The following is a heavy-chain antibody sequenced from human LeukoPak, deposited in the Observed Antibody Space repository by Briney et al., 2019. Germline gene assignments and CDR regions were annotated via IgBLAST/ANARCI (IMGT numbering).Heavy chain of an antibody. D-gene: IGHD4-23*01. V-gene: IGHV1-69*06. J-gene: IGHJ3*02. CDR1: GGTFSSYA. CDR3: ARSLTVAGAFDI. Sequence: GASVKVSCKASGGTFSSYAISWVRQAPGQGLEWMGGIIPIFGTANYAQKFQGRVTITADKSTSTAYMELSSRRSEDTAVYYCARSLTVAGAFDIWGQGTMVTVSS. CDR2: IIPIFGTA.